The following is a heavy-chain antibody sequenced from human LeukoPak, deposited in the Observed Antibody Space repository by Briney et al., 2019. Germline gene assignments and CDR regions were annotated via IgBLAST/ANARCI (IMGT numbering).Heavy chain of an antibody. Sequence: PSETLSLTCTVSGGSISSYYWSWIRQPPGKGLEWIGYIYYSGSTSYNPSLKSRVTISVDTSKNQFSLKLSSVTAADTAVYYCARVYCSSTSCYGDYWGQGTLVTVSS. CDR1: GGSISSYY. CDR2: IYYSGST. V-gene: IGHV4-59*01. J-gene: IGHJ4*02. D-gene: IGHD2-2*01. CDR3: ARVYCSSTSCYGDY.